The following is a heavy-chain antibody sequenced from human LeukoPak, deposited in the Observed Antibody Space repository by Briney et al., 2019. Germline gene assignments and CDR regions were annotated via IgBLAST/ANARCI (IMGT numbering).Heavy chain of an antibody. V-gene: IGHV4-38-2*02. J-gene: IGHJ4*02. D-gene: IGHD5-18*01. Sequence: SETLSLTCTVSGYSISSGYYWGWIRQPPGKGLEWIGSIYHSGSTYYNPSLKSRVTISVDTSKNQFSLKLSSVTAADTAVYHCARENIYSYGYNRELSYFDYWGQGTLVTVSS. CDR3: ARENIYSYGYNRELSYFDY. CDR1: GYSISSGYY. CDR2: IYHSGST.